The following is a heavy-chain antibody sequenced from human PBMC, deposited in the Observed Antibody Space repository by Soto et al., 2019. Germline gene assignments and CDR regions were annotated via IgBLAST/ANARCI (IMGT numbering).Heavy chain of an antibody. CDR1: GGSISSTSSY. J-gene: IGHJ6*02. CDR3: ARLPTGGMDV. V-gene: IGHV4-39*01. CDR2: VDYSGST. Sequence: QVLLQESGPGLVKPSETLSLTCTVSGGSISSTSSYWGWIRQPPGQGLEWVACVDYSGSTYYKPSFKSRVTISVDTSKNQFSLKLSSVTAADTAVYYCARLPTGGMDVWGQGTTVTVSS.